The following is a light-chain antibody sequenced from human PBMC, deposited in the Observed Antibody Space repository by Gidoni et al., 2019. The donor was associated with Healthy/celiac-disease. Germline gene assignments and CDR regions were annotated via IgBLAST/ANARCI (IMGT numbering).Light chain of an antibody. CDR3: QQYNSYPYT. V-gene: IGKV1-5*03. Sequence: DIQMTQSPSTLSESVGDRVTITCRASQSISSWLAWYQQKPGKAPKLLIYKASSLESGVPSRFSGRGSGTEFTLTISSLQPDDFATYYCQQYNSYPYTFSQGTKLEIK. J-gene: IGKJ2*01. CDR2: KAS. CDR1: QSISSW.